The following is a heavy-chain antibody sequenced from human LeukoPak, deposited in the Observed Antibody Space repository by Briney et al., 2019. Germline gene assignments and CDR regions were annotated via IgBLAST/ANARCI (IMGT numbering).Heavy chain of an antibody. CDR2: ISYSGYT. D-gene: IGHD4-23*01. J-gene: IGHJ4*02. CDR1: GGSIRSYY. Sequence: PSETLSLTCTVSGGSIRSYYWSWIRQAPGKGLEWIGFISYSGYTSYSPSLKSRVAISVDTSKSRSSLRLSSMTAADTAIYYCARGRNDNGGMFFDSWAQGTLVTVSS. V-gene: IGHV4-59*01. CDR3: ARGRNDNGGMFFDS.